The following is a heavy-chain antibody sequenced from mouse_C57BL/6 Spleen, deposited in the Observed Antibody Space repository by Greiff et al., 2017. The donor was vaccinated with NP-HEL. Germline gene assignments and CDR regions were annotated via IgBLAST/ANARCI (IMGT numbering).Heavy chain of an antibody. CDR3: ASWGIYYDYGPAWFAY. V-gene: IGHV1-53*01. Sequence: QVQLQQPGTELVKPGASVKLSCKASGYTFTSYWMHWVKQRPGQGLEWIGNINPSNGGTNYNEKFKSKATLTVDKSSSTAYMQLSSLTSEDSAVYYCASWGIYYDYGPAWFAYWGQGTLVTVSA. CDR2: INPSNGGT. CDR1: GYTFTSYW. D-gene: IGHD2-4*01. J-gene: IGHJ3*01.